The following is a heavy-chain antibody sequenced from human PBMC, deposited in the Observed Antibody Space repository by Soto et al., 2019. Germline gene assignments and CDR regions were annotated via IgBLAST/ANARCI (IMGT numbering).Heavy chain of an antibody. CDR1: GFTFSSYA. J-gene: IGHJ4*02. CDR2: ISGSGGST. V-gene: IGHV3-23*01. D-gene: IGHD3-22*01. Sequence: GGSLRLSCAASGFTFSSYATSWVRQAPGKGLEWVSAISGSGGSTYYADSVKGRFTISRDNSKNTLYLQMNSLRAEDTAVYYCAKDKVVVITSAYFDYWGQGTLVTVSS. CDR3: AKDKVVVITSAYFDY.